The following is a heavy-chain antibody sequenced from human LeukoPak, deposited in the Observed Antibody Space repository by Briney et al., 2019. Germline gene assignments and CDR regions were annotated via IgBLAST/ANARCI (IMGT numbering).Heavy chain of an antibody. J-gene: IGHJ4*02. CDR3: ARGSGSEPYFDH. CDR1: GYMFISFG. Sequence: ASVKVSCKTSGYMFISFGVAWVRQAPGQGLEWLGWISAQTGKTNYAQKVRGRVTMTTDTTTTTAYMELRSLRSDDTAVYYCARGSGSEPYFDHWGPGTLVTVSP. CDR2: ISAQTGKT. V-gene: IGHV1-18*01. D-gene: IGHD1-26*01.